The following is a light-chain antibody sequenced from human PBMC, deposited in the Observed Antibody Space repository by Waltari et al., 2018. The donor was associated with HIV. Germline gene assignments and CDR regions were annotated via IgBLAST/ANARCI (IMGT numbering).Light chain of an antibody. J-gene: IGKJ2*01. CDR1: QSVSSN. V-gene: IGKV3-15*01. CDR2: SAS. Sequence: EIVMTQSPATLSVSPGKTATLSCRASQSVSSNLAWYQQKAGQTPRLLIYSASTRATGIPPRFSGSGSGTRFALTITSVQPEDVAEYYCQQYNDWPCFTFGQGTKLEIK. CDR3: QQYNDWPCFT.